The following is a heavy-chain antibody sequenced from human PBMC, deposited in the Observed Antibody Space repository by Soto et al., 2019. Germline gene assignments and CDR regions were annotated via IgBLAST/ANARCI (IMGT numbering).Heavy chain of an antibody. V-gene: IGHV4-30-2*01. D-gene: IGHD3-9*01. J-gene: IGHJ3*02. Sequence: TLSLTSAVFGGAIRRGGSSCTWMRQPPGKGLECIGYIYHSGSTYYNPSLKSRVTISVDRSKNQFSLKLSSVTAADTAVYYCARVRDILTGYYKGPNDAFDIWGQGTMVT. CDR2: IYHSGST. CDR3: ARVRDILTGYYKGPNDAFDI. CDR1: GGAIRRGGSS.